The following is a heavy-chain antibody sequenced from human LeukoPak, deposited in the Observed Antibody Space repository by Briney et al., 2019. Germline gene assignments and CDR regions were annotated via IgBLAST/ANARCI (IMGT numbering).Heavy chain of an antibody. CDR2: ISSSSSYI. V-gene: IGHV3-21*01. CDR1: GFTFDDYA. CDR3: ARELNSGSLPGKHNWFDP. Sequence: GGSLRLSCVASGFTFDDYAMHWVRQAPGKGREWVSSISSSSSYIYYADSVKGRFTISRDNAKNSLYLQMNSLRAEDTAVYYCARELNSGSLPGKHNWFDPWGQGTLVTVSS. J-gene: IGHJ5*02. D-gene: IGHD3-10*01.